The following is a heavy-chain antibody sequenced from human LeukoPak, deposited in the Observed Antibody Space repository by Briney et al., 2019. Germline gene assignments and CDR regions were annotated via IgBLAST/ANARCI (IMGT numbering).Heavy chain of an antibody. CDR2: IYYSGST. V-gene: IGHV4-59*01. D-gene: IGHD6-6*01. J-gene: IGHJ6*03. Sequence: SETLPLTGTVSGGFISSYYWSWIRQPPGKGLEWIGYIYYSGSTNYNPSLKSRVTISVDTSKNQFSLKLSSVTAADTAVYYCARTDSSSSYYYYYMDVWVKGSTVTVSS. CDR3: ARTDSSSSYYYYYMDV. CDR1: GGFISSYY.